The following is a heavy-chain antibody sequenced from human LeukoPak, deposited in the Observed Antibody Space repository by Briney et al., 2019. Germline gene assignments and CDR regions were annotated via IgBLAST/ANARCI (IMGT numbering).Heavy chain of an antibody. CDR2: VRYDETTK. Sequence: GGSLRLSCAASGFTFSNYGMHWVRQAPGKGLEWVAFVRYDETTKFYADSVKGRVIISRDNSKTTLYLQMNSLRAEDTAVYYCARDGYCSSTSCHPLDYWGQGTLATVSS. CDR1: GFTFSNYG. J-gene: IGHJ4*02. D-gene: IGHD2-2*03. CDR3: ARDGYCSSTSCHPLDY. V-gene: IGHV3-30*02.